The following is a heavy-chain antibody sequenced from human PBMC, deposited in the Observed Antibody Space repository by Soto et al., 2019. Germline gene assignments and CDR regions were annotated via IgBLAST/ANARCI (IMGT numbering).Heavy chain of an antibody. CDR2: IIDSGGST. V-gene: IGHV3-23*01. CDR3: AKGRSYYYYYGVDV. Sequence: GGFLRLSCAASGFTFSSCAMGWVRQAPGKGLEWVSDIIDSGGSTYYADSVKGRFTISRDNSKSTLYLQMNSLRAEGTALYYCAKGRSYYYYYGVDVWGQGTTVTVSS. CDR1: GFTFSSCA. J-gene: IGHJ6*02.